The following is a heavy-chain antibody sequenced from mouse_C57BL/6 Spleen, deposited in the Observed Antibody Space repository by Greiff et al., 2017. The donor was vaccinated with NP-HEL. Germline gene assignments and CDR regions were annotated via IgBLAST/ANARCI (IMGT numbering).Heavy chain of an antibody. D-gene: IGHD1-1*01. V-gene: IGHV1-64*01. CDR1: GYTFTSYW. CDR3: ARSKGDYGSSYRFDY. J-gene: IGHJ2*01. CDR2: IHPNSGST. Sequence: VKLQQPGAELVKPGASVKLSCKASGYTFTSYWMHWVKQRPGQGLEWIGMIHPNSGSTNYNEKFKSKATLTVDKSSSTAYMQLSSLTSEDSAVYYCARSKGDYGSSYRFDYWGQGTTLTVSS.